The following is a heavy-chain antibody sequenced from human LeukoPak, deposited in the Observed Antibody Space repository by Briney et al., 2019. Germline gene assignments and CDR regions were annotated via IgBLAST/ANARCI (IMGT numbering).Heavy chain of an antibody. J-gene: IGHJ4*02. D-gene: IGHD3-16*01. V-gene: IGHV1-2*02. Sequence: ASVKVSCKASGYTFTGYYVHWVRQAPGQGLEWMGRINANSGGTNYAQNFQGRVTMTGDTSISTAYMELSRPRSDDAAVYYCARGPIMLSFGGFDYWGQGTLVTVSS. CDR1: GYTFTGYY. CDR3: ARGPIMLSFGGFDY. CDR2: INANSGGT.